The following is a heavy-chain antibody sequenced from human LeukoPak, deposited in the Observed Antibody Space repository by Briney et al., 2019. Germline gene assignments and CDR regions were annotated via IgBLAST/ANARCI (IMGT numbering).Heavy chain of an antibody. J-gene: IGHJ4*02. Sequence: GASVKVSCKASGYTFTSYGISWVRQAPGQGLEWMGWISAYNGNTNYAQKLQGRVTMTTDTSTSTAYMELRSLRSDDTAVYYCARDLYPGCSSTSCYIAPGDYWGQGTLVTVSS. CDR2: ISAYNGNT. CDR3: ARDLYPGCSSTSCYIAPGDY. D-gene: IGHD2-2*02. V-gene: IGHV1-18*01. CDR1: GYTFTSYG.